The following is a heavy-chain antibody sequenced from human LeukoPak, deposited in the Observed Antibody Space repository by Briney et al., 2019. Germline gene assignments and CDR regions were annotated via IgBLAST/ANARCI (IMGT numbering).Heavy chain of an antibody. Sequence: SETLSLTCTVSGGSISSGGYYWSWICQHPGKGLEWIGYIYYSGSTYYNPSLKSRVTISVDTSKNQFSLKLSSVTAADTAVYYCARAPRRLTGYFDYWGQGTLVTVSS. V-gene: IGHV4-31*03. D-gene: IGHD1-14*01. CDR1: GGSISSGGYY. CDR2: IYYSGST. J-gene: IGHJ4*02. CDR3: ARAPRRLTGYFDY.